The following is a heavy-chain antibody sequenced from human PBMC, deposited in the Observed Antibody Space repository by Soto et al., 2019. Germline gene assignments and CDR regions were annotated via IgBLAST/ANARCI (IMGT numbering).Heavy chain of an antibody. D-gene: IGHD6-13*01. CDR2: MNPNSGNT. J-gene: IGHJ6*01. Sequence: QVQLVQSEAEVKKPGASVKVSCKASGYTFTSYDINWVRQATGQGLEWMGWMNPNSGNTAYAQKFQGRVTMTRNTSISTAYMEQSSLRSECTAVYYWARDGGSSSWYYDYYGMDVWGQGTTVTVSP. V-gene: IGHV1-8*01. CDR3: ARDGGSSSWYYDYYGMDV. CDR1: GYTFTSYD.